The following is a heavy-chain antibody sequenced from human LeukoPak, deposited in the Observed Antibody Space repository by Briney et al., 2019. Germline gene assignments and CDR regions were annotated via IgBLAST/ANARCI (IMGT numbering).Heavy chain of an antibody. CDR1: GFTFSSYS. D-gene: IGHD1-1*01. J-gene: IGHJ4*02. CDR2: VSASGAST. CDR3: AKAGSRQLEDY. Sequence: GGSLRLSCAASGFTFSSYSMNWVRQAPGKGLEWVSAVSASGASTYYADSVEGRFSISRENSKRTLYLQMNSLRAEDTAIYYCAKAGSRQLEDYWGQGTLVTISS. V-gene: IGHV3-23*01.